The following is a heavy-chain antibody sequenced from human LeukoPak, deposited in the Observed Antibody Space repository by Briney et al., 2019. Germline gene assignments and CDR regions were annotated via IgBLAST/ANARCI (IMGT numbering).Heavy chain of an antibody. Sequence: ASVKVSCKPSGGTFNNHAISWVRQAPGQGLEWMGGIIPIFGTADYAQKVQGRVTITTDESTSTAYMELSSLRSEDTAVYYCASRELESGWHYHYYIDVWGKGTTVTVSS. CDR1: GGTFNNHA. CDR3: ASRELESGWHYHYYIDV. D-gene: IGHD1-1*01. J-gene: IGHJ6*03. V-gene: IGHV1-69*05. CDR2: IIPIFGTA.